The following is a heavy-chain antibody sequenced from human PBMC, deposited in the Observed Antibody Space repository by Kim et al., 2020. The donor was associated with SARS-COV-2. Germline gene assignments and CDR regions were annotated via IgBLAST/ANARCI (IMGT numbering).Heavy chain of an antibody. J-gene: IGHJ3*02. V-gene: IGHV1-24*01. D-gene: IGHD6-19*01. CDR3: ATSIRWLGPDFDI. Sequence: YAQNFQGRVTMTEDTSTDTADMEQSSMRSEDTAVYSCATSIRWLGPDFDIWGQGTMVTVSS.